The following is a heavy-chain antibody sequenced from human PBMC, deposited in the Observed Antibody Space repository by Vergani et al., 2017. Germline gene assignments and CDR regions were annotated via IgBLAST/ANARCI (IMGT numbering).Heavy chain of an antibody. Sequence: QVQLQESGPGLVKPSQTLSLTCTVSGGSISSGDYSWSWIRQPPGKGLEWIGYIYYSGSTYYNPSLKSRVTIAVDTAKNPFSLKLSSVTAAEAAVYYCARGRGCCSSTSRDNLRYAFDIWGQGTMVTVSS. D-gene: IGHD2-2*02. CDR1: GGSISSGDYS. V-gene: IGHV4-30-4*01. CDR2: IYYSGST. J-gene: IGHJ3*02. CDR3: ARGRGCCSSTSRDNLRYAFDI.